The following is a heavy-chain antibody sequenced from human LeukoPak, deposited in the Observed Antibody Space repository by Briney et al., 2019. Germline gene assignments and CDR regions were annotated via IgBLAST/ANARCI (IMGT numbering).Heavy chain of an antibody. CDR2: IKQDGSEK. CDR1: GFSFSIYG. D-gene: IGHD3-3*01. J-gene: IGHJ6*03. Sequence: GGSLRLSCAASGFSFSIYGIHWVRQAPGKGLEWVANIKQDGSEKYYVDSVKGRFTISRDNAKNSVYLQMNSLRAEDTAVYYCARVYYDFSSYYMDVWGKGTTVTVSS. V-gene: IGHV3-7*01. CDR3: ARVYYDFSSYYMDV.